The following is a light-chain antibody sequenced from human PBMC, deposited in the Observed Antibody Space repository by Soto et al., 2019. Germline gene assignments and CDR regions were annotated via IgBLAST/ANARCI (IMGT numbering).Light chain of an antibody. CDR2: DAS. Sequence: EIVLTQSPAILSVSPGERATLSCRASQSISRILAWYQQKPGQAPRLLISDASTRATGIPARFSGSGSGTEFTLTISSLQSEDFALYYCHQYNSWPPGTFGQGTKVEIK. V-gene: IGKV3-15*01. CDR1: QSISRI. CDR3: HQYNSWPPGT. J-gene: IGKJ2*01.